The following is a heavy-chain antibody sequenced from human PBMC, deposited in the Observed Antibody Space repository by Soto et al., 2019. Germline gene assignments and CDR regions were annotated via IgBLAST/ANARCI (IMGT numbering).Heavy chain of an antibody. D-gene: IGHD2-2*01. CDR3: ARYCSSTSCDHYFDY. J-gene: IGHJ4*02. V-gene: IGHV1-18*01. CDR1: GYSFTNYD. Sequence: ASVKVSCKASGYSFTNYDISWVRQGPGQGLEWMGWISPYNGDTNYAQKLQGRVTMTTDTSTSTAYMELRSLRSDDTAVYYCARYCSSTSCDHYFDYWGQGTLVTSP. CDR2: ISPYNGDT.